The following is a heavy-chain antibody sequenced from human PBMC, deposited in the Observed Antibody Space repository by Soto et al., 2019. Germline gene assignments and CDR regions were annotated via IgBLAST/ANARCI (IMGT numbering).Heavy chain of an antibody. CDR3: ARGYYDSSGYIRFDY. J-gene: IGHJ4*02. Sequence: ASLEVSCKASGYTFTGYYMHWVRQAPGQGLEWMGWINPNSGGTNYAQKFQGRVTMTRDTSISTAYMELSRLRSDDTAVYYCARGYYDSSGYIRFDYWGQGTLVTVSS. V-gene: IGHV1-2*02. CDR1: GYTFTGYY. D-gene: IGHD3-22*01. CDR2: INPNSGGT.